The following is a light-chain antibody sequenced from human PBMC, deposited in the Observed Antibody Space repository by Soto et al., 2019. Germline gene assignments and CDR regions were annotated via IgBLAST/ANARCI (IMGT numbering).Light chain of an antibody. J-gene: IGKJ1*01. CDR1: PSVSGSS. CDR3: QQYGYSPVT. V-gene: IGKV3-20*01. Sequence: EIVLTQSPGTLSLSPGERATLTCRASPSVSGSSLAWYQQKPGQAPRLLMYDASTRATDIPERFSGSGSGTDFTLIISRLEPEDFAVYYCQQYGYSPVTFGQGTKVELK. CDR2: DAS.